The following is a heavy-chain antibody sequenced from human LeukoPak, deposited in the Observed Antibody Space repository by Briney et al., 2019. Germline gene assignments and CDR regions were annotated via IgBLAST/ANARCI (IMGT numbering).Heavy chain of an antibody. D-gene: IGHD3-10*01. CDR1: GFTVSSNY. CDR2: IYSGGST. CDR3: AKDSAFYYIDV. J-gene: IGHJ6*03. Sequence: GGSLRLSCAASGFTVSSNYMSWVRQAPGKGLEWVSVIYSGGSTYYAGSVKGRFTISRDNSKNTLYLQMNSLKGDDTAVYYCAKDSAFYYIDVWGKGTTVIISS. V-gene: IGHV3-66*01.